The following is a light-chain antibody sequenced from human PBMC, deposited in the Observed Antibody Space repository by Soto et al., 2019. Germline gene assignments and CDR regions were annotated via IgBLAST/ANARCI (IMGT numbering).Light chain of an antibody. V-gene: IGLV2-14*01. Sequence: QSVLTQPASVSGSPGQSITISCTASTRIVDNGNFLSWYQHHPGKAPKLIVSAVSSRPSGVPSRFSGSKSGNTASLTISGLPADDEADYYCSSYTRISTYVFGTGTKLTVL. CDR2: AVS. CDR3: SSYTRISTYV. CDR1: TRIVDNGNF. J-gene: IGLJ1*01.